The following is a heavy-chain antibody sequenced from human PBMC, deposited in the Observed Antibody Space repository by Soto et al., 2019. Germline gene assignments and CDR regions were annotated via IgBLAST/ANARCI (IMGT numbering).Heavy chain of an antibody. CDR2: INHSGST. V-gene: IGHV4-34*01. CDR1: GGSFRGYY. CDR3: ARGPGHY. Sequence: VKLRRWGAGRLRPWETLSLTWPVFGGSFRGYYWGWIGQPPGKGLEWIGEINHSGSTNYNPSLKSRVTISVDTSKNQFSLKLSSVTAADTAVYYCARGPGHYWGQGTLVTVSS. J-gene: IGHJ4*02.